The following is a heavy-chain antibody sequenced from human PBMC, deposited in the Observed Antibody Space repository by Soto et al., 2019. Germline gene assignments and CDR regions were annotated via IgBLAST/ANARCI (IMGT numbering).Heavy chain of an antibody. CDR2: IYWDDDK. Sequence: QITLKESGPTLVKPTQTLTLTCTFSGFSLSTSGVGVGWIRQPPGKALEWLALIYWDDDKRYSPSLKSRLTITKETSKNQVVLTMTNMDTVDTTTYYCAHITGIAEAGTVTWFDPWGQGTLVTVSS. CDR1: GFSLSTSGVG. D-gene: IGHD6-13*01. J-gene: IGHJ5*02. CDR3: AHITGIAEAGTVTWFDP. V-gene: IGHV2-5*02.